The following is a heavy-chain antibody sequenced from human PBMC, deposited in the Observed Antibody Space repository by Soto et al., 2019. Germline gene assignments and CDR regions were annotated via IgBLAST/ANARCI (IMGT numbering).Heavy chain of an antibody. J-gene: IGHJ6*02. CDR3: ARDPGGVQLWSYGMDV. Sequence: QVQLVQSGAEVKKPGASVKVSCKASGYTFTSYGISWVRQAPGQGLEWMGWISAYNGNTNYAQKLQGRVTMTTDTSTSTADMELRSLRSDDTAVYYCARDPGGVQLWSYGMDVWGQGTTVTVSS. CDR1: GYTFTSYG. V-gene: IGHV1-18*01. D-gene: IGHD5-18*01. CDR2: ISAYNGNT.